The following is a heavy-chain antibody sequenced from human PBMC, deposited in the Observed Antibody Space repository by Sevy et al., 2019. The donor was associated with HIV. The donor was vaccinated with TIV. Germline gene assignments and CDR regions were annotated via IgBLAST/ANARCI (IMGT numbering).Heavy chain of an antibody. CDR2: INPNSGGT. Sequence: ASVKVSCKASGYTFTGYYMHWVRQAPGQGLEWMGRINPNSGGTNYAQKFQGRVTMTRDTSISTAYMELSRLRSNDKXXXXXXXXXXXXXSGYYGYWGQGTLVTVSS. D-gene: IGHD3-22*01. CDR1: GYTFTGYY. J-gene: IGHJ4*02. V-gene: IGHV1-2*05. CDR3: XXXXXXXXSGYYGY.